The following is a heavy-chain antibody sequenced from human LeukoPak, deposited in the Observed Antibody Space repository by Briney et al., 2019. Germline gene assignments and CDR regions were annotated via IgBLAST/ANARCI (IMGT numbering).Heavy chain of an antibody. CDR2: IKQDGSEK. D-gene: IGHD5-18*01. V-gene: IGHV3-7*01. CDR3: ARERRGYSNGYKWDDYYYYGMDV. Sequence: GGSLRLSCAASGFTFSSYWMSWVRQAPGKGLGWVANIKQDGSEKYYVDSVKGRFTISRDNAKNSLYLQMNSLRAEDTAVYHCARERRGYSNGYKWDDYYYYGMDVWGQGTTVTVSS. J-gene: IGHJ6*02. CDR1: GFTFSSYW.